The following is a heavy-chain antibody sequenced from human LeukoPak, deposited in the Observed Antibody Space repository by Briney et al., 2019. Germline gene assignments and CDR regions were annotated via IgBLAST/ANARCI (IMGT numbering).Heavy chain of an antibody. CDR2: IRYDGSNK. D-gene: IGHD1-26*01. V-gene: IGHV3-30*02. CDR3: AKDGRATTYYYYYYMDV. J-gene: IGHJ6*03. Sequence: TGGSLRLSCAASAFTFSSHGMHWVRQAPGKGLEWVAFIRYDGSNKYYADSVKGRFTISRDNSKNTLYLQMNSLRAEDTAVYYCAKDGRATTYYYYYYMDVWGKGTTVTVSS. CDR1: AFTFSSHG.